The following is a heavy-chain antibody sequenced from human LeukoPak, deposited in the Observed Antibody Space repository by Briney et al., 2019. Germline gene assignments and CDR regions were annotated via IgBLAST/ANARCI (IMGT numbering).Heavy chain of an antibody. CDR3: ARIAAAGLNWFDP. Sequence: ASVKVSCKASGGTFSSYAISWVRQAPGQGLEWMGRIIPILGIANYAQKFQGRVTITADKSTSTAYMELSSLRSEDTAVYYCARIAAAGLNWFDPWGQGTLVTVSS. CDR2: IIPILGIA. D-gene: IGHD6-13*01. V-gene: IGHV1-69*04. J-gene: IGHJ5*02. CDR1: GGTFSSYA.